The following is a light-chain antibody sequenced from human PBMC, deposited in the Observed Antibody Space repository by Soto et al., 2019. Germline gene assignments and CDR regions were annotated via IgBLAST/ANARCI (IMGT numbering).Light chain of an antibody. Sequence: EIVLTQSPATLSLSPGERATLSCRASQSVSSYLLWYQQKPGQAPRLLIYDASKRATGIPARFSGSGSETDYTLTISSLEPEDFAVYYCQHRMNWPLTFGQGTRLEIK. CDR3: QHRMNWPLT. V-gene: IGKV3-11*01. CDR1: QSVSSY. CDR2: DAS. J-gene: IGKJ5*01.